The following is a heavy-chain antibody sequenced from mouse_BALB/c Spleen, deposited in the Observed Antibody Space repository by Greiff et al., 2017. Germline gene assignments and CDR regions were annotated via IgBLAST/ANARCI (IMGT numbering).Heavy chain of an antibody. J-gene: IGHJ4*01. Sequence: VQLQQSGPGLVAPSQSLSITCTVSGFSLTSYGVSWVRQPPGKGLEWLGVIWGDGSTNYHSALISRLSISKDNSKSQVFLKLNSLQTDDTATYYCANMNFITTAGVYAMDYWGQGTSVTVSS. CDR3: ANMNFITTAGVYAMDY. D-gene: IGHD1-1*01. CDR2: IWGDGST. CDR1: GFSLTSYG. V-gene: IGHV2-3*01.